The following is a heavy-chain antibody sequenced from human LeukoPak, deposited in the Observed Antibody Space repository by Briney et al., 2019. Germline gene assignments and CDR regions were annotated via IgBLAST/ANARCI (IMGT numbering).Heavy chain of an antibody. V-gene: IGHV3-21*01. J-gene: IGHJ4*02. CDR1: GFTFSSYS. Sequence: TGGSLRLSCAASGFTFSSYSMNWVRQAPGKGLEWVSSISSSSSYIYYADSVKGRFTISRDNAKNSLYLQMNSLRAEDTAVYYCARQPYYDSSGGDYWGQGTLVTVSS. CDR2: ISSSSSYI. CDR3: ARQPYYDSSGGDY. D-gene: IGHD3-22*01.